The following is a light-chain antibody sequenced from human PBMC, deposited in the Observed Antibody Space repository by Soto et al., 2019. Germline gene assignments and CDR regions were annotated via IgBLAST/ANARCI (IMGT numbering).Light chain of an antibody. CDR1: QSIPRY. Sequence: DIQMTQSPSSLSASVGDRVSITCRASQSIPRYLHWYQLKPGKAPKLLIYGASSLQSGVPSRFSGSGYGTDFTLSISSVQPEDFATYYCQQSTRTPWTFGQGTRVEIK. V-gene: IGKV1-39*01. CDR2: GAS. J-gene: IGKJ1*01. CDR3: QQSTRTPWT.